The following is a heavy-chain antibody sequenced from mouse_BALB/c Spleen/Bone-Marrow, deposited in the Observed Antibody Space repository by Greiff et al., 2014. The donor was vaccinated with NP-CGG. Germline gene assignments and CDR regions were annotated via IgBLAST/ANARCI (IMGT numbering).Heavy chain of an antibody. CDR2: IYPGNVNT. Sequence: QVQLKQSGPELVKPGASVRISCKASGYTFTSYYIHWVKQRPGQGLEWIGWIYPGNVNTKYNERFKGKATLTADKSSSTAYMQLSSLTSEDPAVYFCAREGDSYAMDYWGQGTSVTVSS. CDR1: GYTFTSYY. D-gene: IGHD3-3*01. V-gene: IGHV1S56*01. J-gene: IGHJ4*01. CDR3: AREGDSYAMDY.